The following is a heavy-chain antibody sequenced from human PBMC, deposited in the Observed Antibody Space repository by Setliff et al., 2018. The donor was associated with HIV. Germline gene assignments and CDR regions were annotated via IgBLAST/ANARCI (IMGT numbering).Heavy chain of an antibody. D-gene: IGHD3-16*01. Sequence: GGSLRLSCAASGFTFKSSGMHWVRQAPGRGLEWVAVIWFDGSNKYYRDSVKGRFTISRDNSKNTLYLQMDSLRAEDTAVYYCVRGPQFTPHWGQGTLVTVSS. V-gene: IGHV3-33*01. CDR3: VRGPQFTPH. J-gene: IGHJ4*02. CDR1: GFTFKSSG. CDR2: IWFDGSNK.